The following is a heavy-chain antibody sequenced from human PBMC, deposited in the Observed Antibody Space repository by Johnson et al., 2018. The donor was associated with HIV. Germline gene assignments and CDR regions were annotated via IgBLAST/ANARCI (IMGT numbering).Heavy chain of an antibody. CDR3: ARDRAQVDDPNDAFDI. CDR1: GFTFSRYA. V-gene: IGHV3-30*03. D-gene: IGHD1-1*01. J-gene: IGHJ3*02. Sequence: QVQLVESGGGVVQPGRSLRISCEASGFTFSRYAMHWVRQAPGKGLDWVAVISNEGEGTYYADSVKGRFTISRDNSKNTVSLPMNRVRGEDTAVYYGARDRAQVDDPNDAFDIWGRGTVVTVSS. CDR2: ISNEGEGT.